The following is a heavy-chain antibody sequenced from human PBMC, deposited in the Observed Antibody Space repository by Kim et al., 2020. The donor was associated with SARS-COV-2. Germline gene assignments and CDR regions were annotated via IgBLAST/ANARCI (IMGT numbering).Heavy chain of an antibody. D-gene: IGHD5-12*01. Sequence: SETLSLTCTVSGGSISSSSYYWGWIRQPPGKGLEWIGSIYYSGSTYYNPSLKSRVTISVDTSKNQFSLKLSSVTAADTAVYYCASRYGDVEMATIMRGYYFDYWGQGTLVTVSS. J-gene: IGHJ4*02. CDR2: IYYSGST. CDR1: GGSISSSSYY. CDR3: ASRYGDVEMATIMRGYYFDY. V-gene: IGHV4-39*07.